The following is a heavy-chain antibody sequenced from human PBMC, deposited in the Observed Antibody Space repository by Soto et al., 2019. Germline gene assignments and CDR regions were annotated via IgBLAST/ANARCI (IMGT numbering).Heavy chain of an antibody. CDR1: NDSISSTNW. CDR3: ARDREHDNWFDP. Sequence: QVHLQESGPRLVKPSGTLSLTCIVSNDSISSTNWWSWVRQPPGKGLEWIGEIYHSGSTNYNPSLKSRVSISVDKSKNQFSLWLSSVTAADTAVYYCARDREHDNWFDPWGQGTLATVSS. CDR2: IYHSGST. V-gene: IGHV4-4*02. D-gene: IGHD3-22*01. J-gene: IGHJ5*02.